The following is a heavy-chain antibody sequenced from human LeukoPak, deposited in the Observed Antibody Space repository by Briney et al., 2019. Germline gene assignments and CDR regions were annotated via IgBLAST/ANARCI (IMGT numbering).Heavy chain of an antibody. D-gene: IGHD1-7*01. CDR3: PKDATPRNSIWDHFVS. CDR2: FGGGNDI. J-gene: IGHJ4*02. CDR1: GFTFNIYG. V-gene: IGHV3-23*01. Sequence: GGPLRLSCAASGFTFNIYGMSWVRQAPGKGLEWVSSFGGGNDIYYAHSVKGRFTGSRDDAKNTVYLQMNSLRAEHTAIYFCPKDATPRNSIWDHFVSWGEGTLVTVSS.